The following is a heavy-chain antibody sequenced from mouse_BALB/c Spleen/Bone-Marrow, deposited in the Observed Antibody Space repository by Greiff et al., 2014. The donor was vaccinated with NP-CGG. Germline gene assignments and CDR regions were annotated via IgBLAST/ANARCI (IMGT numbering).Heavy chain of an antibody. V-gene: IGHV5-6*01. CDR3: ASGNYYAMDY. D-gene: IGHD1-1*01. J-gene: IGHJ4*01. CDR2: ISSGGSYT. Sequence: EVKLMESGGDLVKPGGSLKLSCAASGFTFSSYGMSWVRQTPDKRLEWVATISSGGSYTYYPDSVEGRFTISRDNAKNTLYLQMSSLKSEDTAMYYCASGNYYAMDYWGQGTSVTVSS. CDR1: GFTFSSYG.